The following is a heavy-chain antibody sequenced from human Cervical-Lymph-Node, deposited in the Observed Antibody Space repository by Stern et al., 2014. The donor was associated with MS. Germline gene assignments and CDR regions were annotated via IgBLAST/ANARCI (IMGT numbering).Heavy chain of an antibody. CDR3: ARVSYDFWSGYYVFDY. Sequence: QVQLVQSGPGLVKPSQTLSLTCTVSGGSISSGGYYWSWIRQHPGKGLEWIGYIYYSGSTYYNPSLKSRVTISVDTSKIQFSLKLSSVTAADTAVYYCARVSYDFWSGYYVFDYWGQGTLVTVSS. J-gene: IGHJ4*02. CDR2: IYYSGST. D-gene: IGHD3-3*01. V-gene: IGHV4-31*03. CDR1: GGSISSGGYY.